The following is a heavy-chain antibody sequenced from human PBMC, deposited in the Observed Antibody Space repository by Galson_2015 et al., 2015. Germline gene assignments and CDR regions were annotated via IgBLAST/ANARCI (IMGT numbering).Heavy chain of an antibody. Sequence: SLRLSCAASGFTFSKYSMNWVRQAPGKGLECISYISSSNSIYYADSVKGRFTISRDNDKNLLYLQMNSLRDEDTAVYYCASDRSYYYFAMDVWGQGTTVTVSS. V-gene: IGHV3-48*02. CDR1: GFTFSKYS. CDR2: ISSSNSI. CDR3: ASDRSYYYFAMDV. J-gene: IGHJ6*02.